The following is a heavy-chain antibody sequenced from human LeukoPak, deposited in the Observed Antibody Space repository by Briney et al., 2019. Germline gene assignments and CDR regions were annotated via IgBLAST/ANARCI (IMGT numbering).Heavy chain of an antibody. CDR2: ISYDGSNK. CDR3: AGQRGIKRAPFDY. V-gene: IGHV3-30*14. Sequence: PGGSLRLSCAASGFTFSGYAMHWVRQAPGKGLEWVAVISYDGSNKYYADSVKGRFTISRDNSKNTLYLQMNSLRAEDTAVYYCAGQRGIKRAPFDYWGQGTLVTVSS. D-gene: IGHD1-1*01. CDR1: GFTFSGYA. J-gene: IGHJ4*02.